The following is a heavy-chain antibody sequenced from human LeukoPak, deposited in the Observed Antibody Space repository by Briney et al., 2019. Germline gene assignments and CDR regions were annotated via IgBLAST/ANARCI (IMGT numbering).Heavy chain of an antibody. CDR1: GFTFSSYE. CDR3: AREAQYYYDSSGYYPNWFDP. D-gene: IGHD3-22*01. V-gene: IGHV3-48*03. J-gene: IGHJ5*02. CDR2: ISSSGSTI. Sequence: PGGSLRLSCAASGFTFSSYEMNWVRQAPGKGLEWVSYISSSGSTIYYADSVKGRFTISRDNAKNSLYLQMNSLRAEDTAVYYCAREAQYYYDSSGYYPNWFDPWGQGTLVTVSP.